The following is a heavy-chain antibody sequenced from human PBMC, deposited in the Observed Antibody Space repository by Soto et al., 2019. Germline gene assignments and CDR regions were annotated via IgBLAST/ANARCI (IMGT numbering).Heavy chain of an antibody. CDR1: GFTFSNAW. J-gene: IGHJ4*02. Sequence: VGSLRLSCAASGFTFSNAWMSWVRQAPGKGLEWVGRIKSKTDGGTTDYAAPVKGRFTISRDDSKNTLYLQMNSLKTEDTAVYYCTTEVYVAYCGGDCSGRYFDYWGQGTLVTVSS. CDR3: TTEVYVAYCGGDCSGRYFDY. D-gene: IGHD2-21*02. CDR2: IKSKTDGGTT. V-gene: IGHV3-15*01.